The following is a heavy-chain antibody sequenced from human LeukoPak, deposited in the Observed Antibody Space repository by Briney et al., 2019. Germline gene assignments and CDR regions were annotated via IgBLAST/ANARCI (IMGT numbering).Heavy chain of an antibody. CDR1: GYTFTRYG. Sequence: ASVTVSFKASGYTFTRYGISWVRQAPGQGLEWMGWISGYNGNTKYAQKFQGRGTMTTDTSTSTASMELRSLRSDDTAVYYCARGGSRVVTYGNFDYWGQGTLVTVSS. V-gene: IGHV1-18*01. J-gene: IGHJ4*02. CDR3: ARGGSRVVTYGNFDY. CDR2: ISGYNGNT. D-gene: IGHD2-21*02.